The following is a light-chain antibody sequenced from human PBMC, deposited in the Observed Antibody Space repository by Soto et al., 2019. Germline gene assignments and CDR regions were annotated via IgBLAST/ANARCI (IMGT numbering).Light chain of an antibody. J-gene: IGKJ3*01. Sequence: AIRMTQSPSSLSASPGDSVTITRRATQGINSFLAWYQQKPGKPPNLLIYGASNLKSGVPSRFSGSGSGTDFTLTISSLQSEDFATYYCLQYYIYPRFFGPGTTVDIK. CDR2: GAS. CDR1: QGINSF. CDR3: LQYYIYPRF. V-gene: IGKV1-8*01.